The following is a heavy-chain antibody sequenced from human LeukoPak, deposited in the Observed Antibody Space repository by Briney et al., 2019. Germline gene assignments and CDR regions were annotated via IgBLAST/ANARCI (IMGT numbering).Heavy chain of an antibody. D-gene: IGHD6-13*01. CDR3: ARGMSLYSSSSKGVYFDY. Sequence: TSETLSLTCTVSGGSISSYYWSWIRQPPGKGLEWIGYIYYSGSTNYNPSLKSRVTISVDTSKNQFSLKLSSVTAADTAVYYCARGMSLYSSSSKGVYFDYWGQGTLVTVSS. J-gene: IGHJ4*02. CDR2: IYYSGST. CDR1: GGSISSYY. V-gene: IGHV4-59*12.